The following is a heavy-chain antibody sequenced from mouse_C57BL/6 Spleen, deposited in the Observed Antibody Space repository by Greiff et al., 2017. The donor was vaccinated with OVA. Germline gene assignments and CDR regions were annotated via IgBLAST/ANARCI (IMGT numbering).Heavy chain of an antibody. CDR2: IDPSDSYT. V-gene: IGHV1-59*01. D-gene: IGHD2-10*01. CDR1: GYTFTSYW. J-gene: IGHJ2*01. CDR3: ARSGPTRDYFDY. Sequence: VQLQQPGAELVRPGTSVKLSCKASGYTFTSYWMHWVKQRPGQGLEWIGVIDPSDSYTNYNQKFKGKATLTVDPSSSTAYMQLSSLTTEDSAVYYCARSGPTRDYFDYWGQGTTRTVSA.